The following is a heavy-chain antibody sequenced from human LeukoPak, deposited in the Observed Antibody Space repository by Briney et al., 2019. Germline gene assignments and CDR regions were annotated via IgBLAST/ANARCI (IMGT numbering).Heavy chain of an antibody. Sequence: PGGSLRLSCAASGFTFSSYAMSWVRQAPGKGLEWVSAISGSGGSTHYADSVKGRFTISRDNSKNTLYLQMNSLRAEDTAVYYCAIGSGSYYGAQFDYWGQGTLVTVSS. J-gene: IGHJ4*02. CDR3: AIGSGSYYGAQFDY. V-gene: IGHV3-23*01. CDR1: GFTFSSYA. CDR2: ISGSGGST. D-gene: IGHD1-26*01.